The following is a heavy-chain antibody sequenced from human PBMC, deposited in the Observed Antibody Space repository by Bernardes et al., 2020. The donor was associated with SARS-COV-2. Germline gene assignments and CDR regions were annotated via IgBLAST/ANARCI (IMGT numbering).Heavy chain of an antibody. CDR1: GFTFSSYA. V-gene: IGHV3-23*01. J-gene: IGHJ4*02. D-gene: IGHD3-10*01. CDR3: AIEGPGGSGPFDS. Sequence: GGSLRLSCAASGFTFSSYAMSWVRQAPGKGLEWVSSISGSGGSTYYADSVKGRFTISRDNSKNTLYLQMNSLRAEDTAVYHCAIEGPGGSGPFDSWGQGTLVTVSS. CDR2: ISGSGGST.